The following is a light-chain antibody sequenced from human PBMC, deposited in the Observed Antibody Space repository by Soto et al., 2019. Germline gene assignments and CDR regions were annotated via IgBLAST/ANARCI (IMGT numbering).Light chain of an antibody. J-gene: IGKJ1*01. CDR3: QQSYSAPWT. Sequence: DIQMTQSPSSLSASVGDRVTITCRASQSISSNLNWYQQKSGKAPTVLIYAASNLASGVPSRFSGSGFATDFTLTISSLQPEDSATYYCQQSYSAPWTFGQGTKVEI. V-gene: IGKV1-39*01. CDR2: AAS. CDR1: QSISSN.